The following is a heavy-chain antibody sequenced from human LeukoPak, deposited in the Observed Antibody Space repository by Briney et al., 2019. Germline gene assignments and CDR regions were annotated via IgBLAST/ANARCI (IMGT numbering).Heavy chain of an antibody. CDR2: INPNSGDT. Sequence: ASVKVSCKASGYTFTDFYLHWVRQAPEQGLEWMGWINPNSGDTNYAQKFQARVTMTRDTSINTAYMELSGLKSDDTAVYFCARENPGVPFDYWGQGTLVTVSS. CDR3: ARENPGVPFDY. J-gene: IGHJ4*02. CDR1: GYTFTDFY. D-gene: IGHD3-3*01. V-gene: IGHV1-2*02.